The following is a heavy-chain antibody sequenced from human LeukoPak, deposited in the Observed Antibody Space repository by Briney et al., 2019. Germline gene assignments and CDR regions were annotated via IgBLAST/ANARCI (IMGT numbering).Heavy chain of an antibody. J-gene: IGHJ6*03. CDR3: AAFDDSWSGYFSSSPYYYYVDV. D-gene: IGHD3-3*01. CDR2: FDPHDDET. CDR1: GHTLTALP. Sequence: ASVKVSCKVSGHTLTALPMHWVRQAPGKGLKWMGSFDPHDDETIYARNFLGRVTMTEDTSTNTAFMELTDLRSEDTAVYYCAAFDDSWSGYFSSSPYYYYVDVWGGGTTVTVSS. V-gene: IGHV1-24*01.